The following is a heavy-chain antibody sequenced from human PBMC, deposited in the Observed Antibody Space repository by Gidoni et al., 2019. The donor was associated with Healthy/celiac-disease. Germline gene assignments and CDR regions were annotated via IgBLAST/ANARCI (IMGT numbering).Heavy chain of an antibody. D-gene: IGHD3-3*01. CDR1: GGPFSSYA. J-gene: IGHJ5*02. CDR3: ASYGLAPPENWFDP. CDR2: IIPIFGTA. V-gene: IGHV1-69*01. Sequence: QVQLVQSGAEVKKPGSSVKVSCKASGGPFSSYAISWVRQAPGKGLEWMGGIIPIFGTANYAQKFQGRVTITADESTSTAYMELSSLRSEDTAVYYCASYGLAPPENWFDPWGQGTLVTVSS.